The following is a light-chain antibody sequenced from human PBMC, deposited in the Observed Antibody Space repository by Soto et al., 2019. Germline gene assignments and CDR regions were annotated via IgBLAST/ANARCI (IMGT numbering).Light chain of an antibody. J-gene: IGLJ3*02. CDR2: DVN. V-gene: IGLV2-11*01. CDR1: SSDVGGYNY. Sequence: QSALTQPRSVSGSPGQSVTISCTGTSSDVGGYNYVSWYQQHPGKAPKLMIYDVNKWPSGVPDRFSGSKSGNTASLTISGLLAEDEADYHCCSYAGSHTPWVFGGGTKLTVL. CDR3: CSYAGSHTPWV.